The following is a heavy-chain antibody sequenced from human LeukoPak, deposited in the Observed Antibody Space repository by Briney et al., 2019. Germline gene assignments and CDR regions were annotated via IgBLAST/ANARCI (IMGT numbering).Heavy chain of an antibody. CDR2: IDPSDSYT. CDR3: ARGYGSGSYYKQFDY. Sequence: GESLKISCKGSGYSFTSYWISWVRQMPGKGLAWMGRIDPSDSYTNYSPSFQGHVTISADKSISTAYLQWSSLKASDTAMYYWARGYGSGSYYKQFDYWGQGTLVTVSS. D-gene: IGHD3-10*01. J-gene: IGHJ4*02. V-gene: IGHV5-10-1*01. CDR1: GYSFTSYW.